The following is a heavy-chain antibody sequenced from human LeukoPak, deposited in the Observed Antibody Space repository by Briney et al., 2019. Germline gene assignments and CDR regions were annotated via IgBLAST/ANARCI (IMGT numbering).Heavy chain of an antibody. CDR1: GGSISSYY. D-gene: IGHD1-7*01. CDR2: IYTSGST. Sequence: SETLSLTCTVSGGSISSYYWSWIRQPAGKRLEWIGRIYTSGSTNYNPSLKSRVTMSVDTSKNQFSLKLSSVTAADTAVYYCARDRITGTNNWFDPWGQGTLVTVSS. V-gene: IGHV4-4*07. CDR3: ARDRITGTNNWFDP. J-gene: IGHJ5*02.